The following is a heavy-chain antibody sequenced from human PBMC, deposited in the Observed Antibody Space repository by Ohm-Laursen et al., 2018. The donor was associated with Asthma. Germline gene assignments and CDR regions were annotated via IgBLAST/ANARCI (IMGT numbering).Heavy chain of an antibody. Sequence: SLRLSCSASGFTFSSYGMHWVRQAPGKGLEWVAVISYDGSNKYYADSVKGRFTISRDNSKNTLYLQMNSLRAEDTAVYYCARRYDFWSGRMSGMDVWGQGTTVTVSS. D-gene: IGHD3-3*01. V-gene: IGHV3-30*03. CDR3: ARRYDFWSGRMSGMDV. J-gene: IGHJ6*02. CDR1: GFTFSSYG. CDR2: ISYDGSNK.